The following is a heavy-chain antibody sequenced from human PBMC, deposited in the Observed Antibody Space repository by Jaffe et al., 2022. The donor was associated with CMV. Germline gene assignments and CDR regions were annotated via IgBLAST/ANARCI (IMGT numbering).Heavy chain of an antibody. J-gene: IGHJ3*02. CDR1: GGSFSGYY. CDR2: INHSGST. CDR3: ASSMTWIQLWPDAFDI. V-gene: IGHV4-34*01. Sequence: QVQLQQWGAGLLKPSETLSLTCAVYGGSFSGYYWSWIRQPPGKGLEWIGEINHSGSTNYNPSLKSRVTISVDTSKNQFSLKLSSVTAADTAVYYCASSMTWIQLWPDAFDIWGQGTMVTVSS. D-gene: IGHD5-18*01.